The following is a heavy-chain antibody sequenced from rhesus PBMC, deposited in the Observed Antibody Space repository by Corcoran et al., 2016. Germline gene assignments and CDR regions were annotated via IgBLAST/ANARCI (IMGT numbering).Heavy chain of an antibody. CDR1: GLTFTSYD. J-gene: IGHJ4*01. D-gene: IGHD6S26*01. V-gene: IGHV1-1*01. CDR3: TREDIAAAGPFDY. Sequence: QAQLVQSGAELKQPGASVKLSCKASGLTFTSYDMQWVRQAPGQGLEWIGLVSPYNDNKGYTQVFQSRVTITTDTSTSTGYMELSSLRSEDTAVYYCTREDIAAAGPFDYWGQGVLVTVSS. CDR2: VSPYNDNK.